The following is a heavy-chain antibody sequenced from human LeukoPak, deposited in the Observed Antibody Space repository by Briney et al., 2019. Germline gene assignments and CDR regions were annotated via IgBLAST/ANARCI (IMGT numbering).Heavy chain of an antibody. CDR2: ITPFNGNT. V-gene: IGHV1-45*02. Sequence: NRASVKVSCKASGYTFTYRYLHWVRQAPGQALEWMGWITPFNGNTNYARKFQDRVTITGDRSMSTAYMELSSLRSEDTAMYYCATSGGYAFDIWGQGTMVTVSS. CDR3: ATSGGYAFDI. D-gene: IGHD1-26*01. J-gene: IGHJ3*02. CDR1: GYTFTYRY.